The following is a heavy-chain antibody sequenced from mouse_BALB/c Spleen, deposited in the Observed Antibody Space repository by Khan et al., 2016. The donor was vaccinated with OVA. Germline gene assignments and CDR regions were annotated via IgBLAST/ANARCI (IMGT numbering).Heavy chain of an antibody. J-gene: IGHJ3*01. CDR2: IYPGSGNI. D-gene: IGHD1-1*01. V-gene: IGHV1-84*02. CDR3: ARGNYYVSTSWFGY. Sequence: QVQLQQSGPELVKPGASVKISCKASGYTFTDYYIKWVKQKTGQGLECIGWIYPGSGNIKYNEKFKDKATLTVDTSSRTAYMQLSSLTSEDTAVYFCARGNYYVSTSWFGYWGQGTLVTVSA. CDR1: GYTFTDYY.